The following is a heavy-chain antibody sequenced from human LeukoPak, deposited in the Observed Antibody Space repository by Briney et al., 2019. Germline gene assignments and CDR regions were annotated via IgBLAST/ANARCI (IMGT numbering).Heavy chain of an antibody. CDR1: GGSFSGYY. CDR3: ASLPSIAVAVPWFDP. J-gene: IGHJ5*02. D-gene: IGHD6-19*01. CDR2: INHSGST. Sequence: SETLSLSCAVYGGSFSGYYWRWIRQPPGKGLEWIGEINHSGSTNYNPSLKSRVTISVDTSKNQFSLKLSSVTAADAAVYYCASLPSIAVAVPWFDPWGQGTLVTVSS. V-gene: IGHV4-34*01.